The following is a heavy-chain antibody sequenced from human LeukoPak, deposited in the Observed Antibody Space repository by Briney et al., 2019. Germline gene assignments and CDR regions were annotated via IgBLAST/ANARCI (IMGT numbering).Heavy chain of an antibody. J-gene: IGHJ3*02. CDR2: ISSSSSYI. Sequence: GGSLRLSCAASGFIFSSYSMNWVRQAPGKGLEWVSSISSSSSYIYYADSVKGRFTISRDNAKNSLYLQMNSLRAEDTAVYYCARTTRWLQFGYAFDIWGQGTMVTVSS. CDR1: GFIFSSYS. CDR3: ARTTRWLQFGYAFDI. D-gene: IGHD5-24*01. V-gene: IGHV3-21*01.